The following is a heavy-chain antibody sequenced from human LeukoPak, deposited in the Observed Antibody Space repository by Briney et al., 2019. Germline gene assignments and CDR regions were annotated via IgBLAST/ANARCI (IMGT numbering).Heavy chain of an antibody. D-gene: IGHD4-17*01. CDR2: IYYSGST. J-gene: IGHJ4*02. Sequence: SETLSLTCTVSGGSISSSSYYWGWIRQPPGKGLEWIGSIYYSGSTYYNPSLKSLVTISVDTSKNQFSLKLSSVAAADTAVYYCARPDDYGDYLDYWGQGTLVTVSS. V-gene: IGHV4-39*07. CDR3: ARPDDYGDYLDY. CDR1: GGSISSSSYY.